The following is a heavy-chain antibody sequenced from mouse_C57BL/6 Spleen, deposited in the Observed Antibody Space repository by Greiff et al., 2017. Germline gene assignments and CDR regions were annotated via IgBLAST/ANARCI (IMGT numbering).Heavy chain of an antibody. J-gene: IGHJ4*01. Sequence: EVKVEESGEGLVKPGGSLKLSCAASGFTFSSYAMSWVRQTPEKRLEWVAYISSGGDYIYYADTVKGRFTISRDNARNTLYLQMSSLKSEDTAMYYCTREGGSSGAYAMDYWGQGTSVTVSS. CDR3: TREGGSSGAYAMDY. D-gene: IGHD3-2*02. CDR1: GFTFSSYA. CDR2: ISSGGDYI. V-gene: IGHV5-9-1*02.